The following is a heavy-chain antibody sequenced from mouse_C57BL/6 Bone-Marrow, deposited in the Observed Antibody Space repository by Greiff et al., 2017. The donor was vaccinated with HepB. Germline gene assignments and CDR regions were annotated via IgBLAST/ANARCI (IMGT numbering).Heavy chain of an antibody. CDR1: GYTFTSYW. V-gene: IGHV1-5*01. J-gene: IGHJ3*01. D-gene: IGHD1-1*01. CDR3: TIHYGSSYVWFAY. CDR2: IYPGNSDT. Sequence: EVQLQQSGTVLARPGASVKMSCKTSGYTFTSYWMHWVNQRPGQGLEWIGAIYPGNSDTSYNQKFKGKAKLTAVTSASTAYMELSSLTNEDSAVYYCTIHYGSSYVWFAYWGQGTLVTVSA.